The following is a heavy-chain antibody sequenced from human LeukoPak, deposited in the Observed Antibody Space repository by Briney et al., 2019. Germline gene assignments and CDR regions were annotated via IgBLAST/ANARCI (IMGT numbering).Heavy chain of an antibody. V-gene: IGHV4-59*01. CDR1: GGSISSYY. CDR3: ARGYCSGGTCYRTFFDY. J-gene: IGHJ4*02. CDR2: VFYSGST. Sequence: SECLSLTCTVSGGSISSYYWSWIRQPPGKGLEWIGYVFYSGSTNYNSTLKSRATISVDTSKNQFSLKLSSVTAADTAVYYCARGYCSGGTCYRTFFDYWGQGTLVTASS. D-gene: IGHD2-15*01.